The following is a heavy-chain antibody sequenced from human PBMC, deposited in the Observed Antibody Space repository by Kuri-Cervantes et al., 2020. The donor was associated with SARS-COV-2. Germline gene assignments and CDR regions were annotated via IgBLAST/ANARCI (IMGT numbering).Heavy chain of an antibody. V-gene: IGHV3-73*01. CDR1: GFTFRTYS. CDR3: TTLIDY. Sequence: GGSLRLSCAASGFTFRTYSMIWVRQGSGKGLEWVGRVRGKANNYATAYAASVKGRFTISRDDSKNMAYLQMNSLKTEDTAVYYCTTLIDYWGQGALVTVSS. J-gene: IGHJ4*02. CDR2: VRGKANNYAT.